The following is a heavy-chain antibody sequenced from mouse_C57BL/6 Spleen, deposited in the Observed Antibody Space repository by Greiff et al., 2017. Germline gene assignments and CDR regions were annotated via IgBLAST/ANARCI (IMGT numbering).Heavy chain of an antibody. CDR3: ASAYYYGSSLYAMDY. Sequence: VHVKQSVAELVRPGASVKLSCTASGFNIKNTYMHWVKQRPEQGLEWIGRIDPANGNTKYAPKFQGKATITADTSSTTAYLQLSSLTSEDTAIYYCASAYYYGSSLYAMDYWGQGTSVTVSS. CDR2: IDPANGNT. D-gene: IGHD1-1*01. CDR1: GFNIKNTY. J-gene: IGHJ4*01. V-gene: IGHV14-3*01.